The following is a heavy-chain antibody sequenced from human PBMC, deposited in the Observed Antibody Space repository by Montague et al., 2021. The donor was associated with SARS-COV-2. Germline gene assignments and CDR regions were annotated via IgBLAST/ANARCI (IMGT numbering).Heavy chain of an antibody. Sequence: SETLSLTCTVSGGSISSYYWSWIRQPPGKGLEWIGYIYYSGSTNXNPSLKSRVTISVDTSKNQFSLKLSSVTAADTAVYYCARTYYDMLTGYYNRGAFDIWGQGTMVTVSS. V-gene: IGHV4-59*08. CDR1: GGSISSYY. J-gene: IGHJ3*02. D-gene: IGHD3-9*01. CDR2: IYYSGST. CDR3: ARTYYDMLTGYYNRGAFDI.